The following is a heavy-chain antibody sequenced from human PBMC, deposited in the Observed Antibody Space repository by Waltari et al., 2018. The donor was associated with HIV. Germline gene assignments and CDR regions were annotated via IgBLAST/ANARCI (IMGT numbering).Heavy chain of an antibody. Sequence: VESGGTPVQPGGSLRLSCKASGFVFGSHWMHWVRKRPGKGLVGVERSENDGAGRKDADSVRGRFTISRDNAKNTLFLDMKSLRVEDSGIYYCVKDVLVTFYGVYYSGLDVWGQGTTVTV. J-gene: IGHJ6*02. CDR1: GFVFGSHW. D-gene: IGHD2-21*02. CDR2: SENDGAGR. CDR3: VKDVLVTFYGVYYSGLDV. V-gene: IGHV3-74*01.